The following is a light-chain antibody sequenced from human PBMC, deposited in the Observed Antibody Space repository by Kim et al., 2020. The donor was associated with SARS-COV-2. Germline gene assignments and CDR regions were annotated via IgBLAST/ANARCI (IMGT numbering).Light chain of an antibody. V-gene: IGLV10-54*01. CDR2: RNN. J-gene: IGLJ3*02. Sequence: QAGLTQPPSVSKGLRQTATLTCTGSINNVGDRGAAWLQQHQGHPPKLLSYRNNNRPSGISDRLSPSRSGNTASLTITGLQPEDEADYYCSAWDSSLSAWVFGGGTQLTVL. CDR3: SAWDSSLSAWV. CDR1: INNVGDRG.